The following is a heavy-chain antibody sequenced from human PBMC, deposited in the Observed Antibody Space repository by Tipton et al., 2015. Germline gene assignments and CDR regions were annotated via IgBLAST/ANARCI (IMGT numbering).Heavy chain of an antibody. J-gene: IGHJ4*02. Sequence: SLRLSCVGSGFTFGSYWMHWVRQAPGKGLEWVAHIKFDGSQAIYADSVKGRFTISRDNSRRTVFLHMNTLRDEDMGVYYCARIPTVGATSFWGQGTLATVSS. V-gene: IGHV3-74*01. CDR1: GFTFGSYW. CDR3: ARIPTVGATSF. CDR2: IKFDGSQA. D-gene: IGHD1-26*01.